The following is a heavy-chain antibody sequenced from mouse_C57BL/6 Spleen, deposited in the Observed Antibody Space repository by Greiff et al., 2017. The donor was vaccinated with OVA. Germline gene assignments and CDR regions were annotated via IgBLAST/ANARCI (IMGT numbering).Heavy chain of an antibody. D-gene: IGHD2-3*01. CDR1: GFSFNTYA. CDR2: IRSKSNNYAT. CDR3: VRGYDGSLDY. V-gene: IGHV10-1*01. Sequence: EVKLQESGGGLVQPKGSLKLSCAASGFSFNTYAMNWVRQAPGKGLEWVARIRSKSNNYATYYADSVKDRFTISRDDSESMLYLQMNNLKTEDTAMYYCVRGYDGSLDYWGQGTTLTVSS. J-gene: IGHJ2*01.